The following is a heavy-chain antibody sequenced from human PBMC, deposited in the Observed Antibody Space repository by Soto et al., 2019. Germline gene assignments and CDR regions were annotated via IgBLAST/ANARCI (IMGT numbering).Heavy chain of an antibody. D-gene: IGHD3-22*01. V-gene: IGHV3-48*03. Sequence: GGSLRLSCAASGFTFSSYEMNWVRQAPGKGLEWVSYISSSGSIIYYADSVKDRFTISRDNAKNSLYLQMNSLRAEDTAVYYCARGVLYYYDSSGYPHWFDPWGQGTLVTVSS. CDR1: GFTFSSYE. J-gene: IGHJ5*02. CDR3: ARGVLYYYDSSGYPHWFDP. CDR2: ISSSGSII.